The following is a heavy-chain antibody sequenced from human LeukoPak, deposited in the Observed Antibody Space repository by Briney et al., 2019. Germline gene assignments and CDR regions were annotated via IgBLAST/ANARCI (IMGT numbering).Heavy chain of an antibody. J-gene: IGHJ4*02. V-gene: IGHV4-4*07. CDR3: ARRAGDGYNFHYFDY. CDR2: IYTSGST. D-gene: IGHD5-24*01. Sequence: SETLSLTCTVSGGSISSYYWSWIRQPAGKGLEWIGRIYTSGSTNYNPSLKSRVTISVDTSKNQFSLKLSSATAADTAVYYCARRAGDGYNFHYFDYWGQGTLVTVSS. CDR1: GGSISSYY.